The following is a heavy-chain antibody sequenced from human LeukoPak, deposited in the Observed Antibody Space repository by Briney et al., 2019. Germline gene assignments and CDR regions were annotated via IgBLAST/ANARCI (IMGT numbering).Heavy chain of an antibody. J-gene: IGHJ3*02. CDR1: GYTFTGYY. CDR2: INPNSGGT. CDR3: ARESGSLDAFDI. D-gene: IGHD1-26*01. V-gene: IGHV1-2*02. Sequence: ASVKVSCMASGYTFTGYYMHWVREAPGQGLEWMGWINPNSGGTNYAQKFQGRVTMTRDTSISTSYMELSRLRSDDTAVYYCARESGSLDAFDIWGQGTMVTVSS.